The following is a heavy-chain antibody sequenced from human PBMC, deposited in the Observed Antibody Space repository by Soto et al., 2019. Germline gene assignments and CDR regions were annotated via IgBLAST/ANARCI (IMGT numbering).Heavy chain of an antibody. J-gene: IGHJ4*02. CDR1: GRSMSGYY. CDR2: IYTSGTT. CDR3: AREDYYDTGYYVV. V-gene: IGHV4-4*07. D-gene: IGHD3-9*01. Sequence: SDTLSLTCTVSGRSMSGYYWSWLRQPAGERLEWIGRIYTSGTTDFNPSLKGRVTMSVDTSKNQFSLKLTSVTAADTALYYCAREDYYDTGYYVVWGQGXQVTVYS.